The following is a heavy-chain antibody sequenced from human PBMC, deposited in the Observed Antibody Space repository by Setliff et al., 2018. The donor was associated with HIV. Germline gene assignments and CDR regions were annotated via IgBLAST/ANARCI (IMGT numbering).Heavy chain of an antibody. V-gene: IGHV1-18*01. J-gene: IGHJ2*01. Sequence: GASVKVSCKASGYTFTSYGISWVRQAPGQGLEWMGWISAFNGNTNYAQKLRGRVTMTIDTSTSTAYMELRSLRSDDTAVYYCARAVGYCSSTICYGAWYFDLWGRGTLVTVSS. CDR2: ISAFNGNT. CDR1: GYTFTSYG. D-gene: IGHD2-2*01. CDR3: ARAVGYCSSTICYGAWYFDL.